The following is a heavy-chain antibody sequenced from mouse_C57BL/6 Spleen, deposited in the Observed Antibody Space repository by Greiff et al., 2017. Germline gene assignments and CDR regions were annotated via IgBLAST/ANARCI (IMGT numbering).Heavy chain of an antibody. D-gene: IGHD2-12*01. CDR3: ARDGYVTGYFDV. CDR1: GFTFSDFY. V-gene: IGHV7-1*01. Sequence: EVKLVESGGGLVQSGRSLRLSCATSGFTFSDFYMEWVRQAPGKGLEWIAASRNKANDYTTEYSASVKGRFIVSRDTSQSILYLQMIALRAEDTAIYYCARDGYVTGYFDVWGTGTTVTVSS. J-gene: IGHJ1*03. CDR2: SRNKANDYTT.